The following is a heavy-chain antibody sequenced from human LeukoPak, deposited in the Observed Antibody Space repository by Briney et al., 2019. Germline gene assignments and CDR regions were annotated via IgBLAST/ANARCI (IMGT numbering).Heavy chain of an antibody. V-gene: IGHV3-30*18. D-gene: IGHD3-22*01. CDR3: AKDLTDYDSSGYAFDY. Sequence: PGGSLRLSCAASGFTFSSYGMHWVRQAPGKGLEWVAVISYDGSNKYYADSVKGRFTISRDNSKNTLYLQMNSLRAEDTAVYYCAKDLTDYDSSGYAFDYWGQGTLVTVSS. J-gene: IGHJ4*02. CDR1: GFTFSSYG. CDR2: ISYDGSNK.